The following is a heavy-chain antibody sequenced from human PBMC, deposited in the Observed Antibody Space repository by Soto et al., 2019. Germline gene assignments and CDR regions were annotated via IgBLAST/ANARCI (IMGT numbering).Heavy chain of an antibody. V-gene: IGHV4-30-4*01. Sequence: SETLSPTCTVSGGSISRSDFYWSWIRQPPGKGLEWIGYIYYSGSTYYNPSLKSRVTISVDTSKNQFSPKLSSVTAADTAVYYCASAPAYSGNYCWFDPWGQGTLVTVSS. CDR3: ASAPAYSGNYCWFDP. CDR2: IYYSGST. J-gene: IGHJ5*02. CDR1: GGSISRSDFY. D-gene: IGHD4-4*01.